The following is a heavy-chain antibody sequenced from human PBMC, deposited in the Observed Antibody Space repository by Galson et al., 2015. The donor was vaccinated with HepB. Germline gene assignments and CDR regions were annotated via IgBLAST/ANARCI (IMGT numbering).Heavy chain of an antibody. J-gene: IGHJ4*02. CDR2: ISYDGSNK. CDR3: ARTPQGGQDGPLDY. D-gene: IGHD2-15*01. Sequence: SLRLSCAASGFTFSSYGMHWVRQAPGKGLEWVAVISYDGSNKYYADSVKGRVTISRDNSKNTLYPQMNSLRAEGTAVYYCARTPQGGQDGPLDYWGQGTLVTVSS. CDR1: GFTFSSYG. V-gene: IGHV3-30*03.